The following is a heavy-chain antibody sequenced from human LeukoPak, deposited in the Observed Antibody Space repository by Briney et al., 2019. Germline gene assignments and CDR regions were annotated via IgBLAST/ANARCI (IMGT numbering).Heavy chain of an antibody. CDR1: GFTFSSYW. J-gene: IGHJ4*02. Sequence: GGSLRLSCAASGFTFSSYWMHWVRQAPGKGLVWVPRINSDGSSTSYADSVKGRFTISRDNAKNTLYLQMNSLRAEDTAVYYCAGLRGRYSSSWALGYWGQGTLVTVSS. V-gene: IGHV3-74*01. CDR3: AGLRGRYSSSWALGY. D-gene: IGHD6-13*01. CDR2: INSDGSST.